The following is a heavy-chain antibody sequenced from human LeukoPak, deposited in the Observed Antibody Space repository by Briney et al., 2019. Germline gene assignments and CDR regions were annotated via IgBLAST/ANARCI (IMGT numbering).Heavy chain of an antibody. Sequence: GGSLRLSCATSGFTFSNAWMSWVRQAPGKGLEWVGRIKSKSDGEITDYAAPVKGRFTISRGDSKNTLYVQMNSLKTEDTAVYYCTTHTGYGSKWLLDHWGQGTLVTVSS. D-gene: IGHD2-2*01. CDR1: GFTFSNAW. CDR2: IKSKSDGEIT. J-gene: IGHJ4*02. V-gene: IGHV3-15*01. CDR3: TTHTGYGSKWLLDH.